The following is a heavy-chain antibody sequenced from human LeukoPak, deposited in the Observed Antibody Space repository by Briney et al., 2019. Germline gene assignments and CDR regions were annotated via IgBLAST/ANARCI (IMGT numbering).Heavy chain of an antibody. D-gene: IGHD3-3*01. CDR3: ARAGGFFSPFGY. CDR1: GGSINGYY. V-gene: IGHV4-59*12. Sequence: SETLSLTCTVSGGSINGYYWTWIRQSPGKGLEWIGYVYYSGSSNYNPSLKSRVTISADTSKNQFSLKLSSVTAADTAVYYCARAGGFFSPFGYWGQGTLVTVSS. CDR2: VYYSGSS. J-gene: IGHJ4*02.